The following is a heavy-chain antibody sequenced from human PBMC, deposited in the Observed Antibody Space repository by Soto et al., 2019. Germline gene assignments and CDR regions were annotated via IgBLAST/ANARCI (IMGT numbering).Heavy chain of an antibody. CDR1: GFTFSSNG. J-gene: IGHJ6*02. Sequence: QVQLVEAGGGVVQPGRSLRLSCAASGFTFSSNGMHWVRQAPGKGLEWVAVISYDGSSKYYADSVKGRFTISRDNSNERLYLQMSSLRAEDTAVYYCAKDPTRNILLWVGELYRGMDVWGQGTTVTVSS. CDR3: AKDPTRNILLWVGELYRGMDV. CDR2: ISYDGSSK. D-gene: IGHD3-10*01. V-gene: IGHV3-30*18.